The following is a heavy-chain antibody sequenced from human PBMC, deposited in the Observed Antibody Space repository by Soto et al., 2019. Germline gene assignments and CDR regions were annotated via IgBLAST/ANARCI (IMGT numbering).Heavy chain of an antibody. Sequence: QVQLQESGPGLVKPSQTLSLTCTVSGGSISSGGYYWSWIRQHPGKGLEWIGYIYYSGSTYYNPSLKSRVTISVDTSKNQFSLKLSSVTAADTAVYYCARGKKTYYDFWSGYSVLIWFDPWGQGTLVTVSS. J-gene: IGHJ5*02. V-gene: IGHV4-31*03. CDR2: IYYSGST. CDR1: GGSISSGGYY. D-gene: IGHD3-3*01. CDR3: ARGKKTYYDFWSGYSVLIWFDP.